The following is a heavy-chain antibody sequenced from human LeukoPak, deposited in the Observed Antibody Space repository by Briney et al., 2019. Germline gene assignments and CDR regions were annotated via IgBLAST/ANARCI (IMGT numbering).Heavy chain of an antibody. CDR3: ARGGSGSYYGGWLDP. D-gene: IGHD1-26*01. Sequence: PSETLSLTCTVSGGSISSSSYYWGWIRQPPGKGLEWIGSIYYSGSTYYNPSLKSRVTMSVDTSKNQVSLKLNSVTAADTAVYYCARGGSGSYYGGWLDPWGQGTLVTVSS. CDR1: GGSISSSSYY. V-gene: IGHV4-39*07. CDR2: IYYSGST. J-gene: IGHJ5*02.